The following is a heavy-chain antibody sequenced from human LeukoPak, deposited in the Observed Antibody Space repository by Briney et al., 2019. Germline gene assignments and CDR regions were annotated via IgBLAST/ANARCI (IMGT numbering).Heavy chain of an antibody. D-gene: IGHD6-19*01. CDR3: AKDRSGWYAPLDY. CDR2: INSDGSST. V-gene: IGHV3-74*01. Sequence: GGSLRLSCAASGFTFSSYWMHWVRQAPGKGLVWVSRINSDGSSTNYADSVKGRFTVSRDNSMHTLYLQMNSLRAEDTAVYYCAKDRSGWYAPLDYWGQGTLVTVSS. CDR1: GFTFSSYW. J-gene: IGHJ4*02.